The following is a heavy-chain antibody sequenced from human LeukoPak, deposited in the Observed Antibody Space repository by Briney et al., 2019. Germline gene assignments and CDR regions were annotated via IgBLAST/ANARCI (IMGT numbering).Heavy chain of an antibody. Sequence: SETLSLTCTVSGGSISSYYWSWIRQPPGKGLEWIGYIYYSGSTNYNPSLKSRVTISVDTSKNQFFLKLSSVTAADTAVYYCAREVIAAHNWFDPWGQGTLVTVSS. J-gene: IGHJ5*02. CDR1: GGSISSYY. CDR2: IYYSGST. V-gene: IGHV4-59*12. CDR3: AREVIAAHNWFDP. D-gene: IGHD6-6*01.